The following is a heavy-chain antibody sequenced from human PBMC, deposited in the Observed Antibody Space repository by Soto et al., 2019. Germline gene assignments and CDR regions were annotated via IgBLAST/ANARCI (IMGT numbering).Heavy chain of an antibody. J-gene: IGHJ4*02. V-gene: IGHV1-69*02. Sequence: SVKVSCKASGGTFSSYTISWVRQAPGQGLEWMGRIIPILGIANYAQKFQGRVTITADKSTSTAYMELSSLRSEDTAVYYCASDLVFWSGSSSYFDDWGQGTLVTGSS. D-gene: IGHD3-3*01. CDR3: ASDLVFWSGSSSYFDD. CDR2: IIPILGIA. CDR1: GGTFSSYT.